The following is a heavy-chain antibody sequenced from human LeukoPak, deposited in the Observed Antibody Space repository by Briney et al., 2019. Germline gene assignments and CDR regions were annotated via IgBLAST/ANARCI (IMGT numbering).Heavy chain of an antibody. D-gene: IGHD5-24*01. Sequence: SETLSRTCTVSGGSISSYYWNWIRQPPGKRLEWIGYLYYSGSTNYNPSLKRRVTISIDTSKNQFSLKLSSVTAADTAVYYCARGDGYYYFDYWGQGTLVTVSS. J-gene: IGHJ4*02. CDR3: ARGDGYYYFDY. CDR1: GGSISSYY. CDR2: LYYSGST. V-gene: IGHV4-59*01.